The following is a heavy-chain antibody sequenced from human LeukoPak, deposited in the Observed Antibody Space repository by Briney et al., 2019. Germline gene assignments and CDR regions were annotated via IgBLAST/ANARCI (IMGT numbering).Heavy chain of an antibody. CDR3: ASTTAYDAFDI. Sequence: GALRLSCAASGFIFSDYYMSWIRQAPGKGLEWVSAISGSGGSTYYADSVKGRFTISRDNSKNTLYLQMNSLRAEDTAVYYCASTTAYDAFDIWGQGTMVTVSS. CDR1: GFIFSDYY. CDR2: ISGSGGST. J-gene: IGHJ3*02. D-gene: IGHD5-18*01. V-gene: IGHV3-23*01.